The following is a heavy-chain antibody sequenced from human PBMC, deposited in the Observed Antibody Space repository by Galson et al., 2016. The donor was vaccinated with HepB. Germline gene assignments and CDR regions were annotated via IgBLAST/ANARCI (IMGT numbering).Heavy chain of an antibody. CDR2: ITIDGSTT. J-gene: IGHJ4*02. V-gene: IGHV3-74*01. Sequence: SLRLSCAASGFIFSSYAMTWVRQAPGKGLVWVSHITIDGSTTTYADSVKGRFTISRDNAKNTLYLQMNSLRAEDTAVYYCARDLWRGGRIDYWGQGTLVTVSS. D-gene: IGHD4-23*01. CDR3: ARDLWRGGRIDY. CDR1: GFIFSSYA.